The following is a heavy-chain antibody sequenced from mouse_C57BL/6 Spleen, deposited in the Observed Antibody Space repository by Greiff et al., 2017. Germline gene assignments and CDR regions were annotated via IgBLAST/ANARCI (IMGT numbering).Heavy chain of an antibody. V-gene: IGHV1-54*01. CDR1: GYAFTNYL. CDR3: ARSDYYGSSRYYAMDY. D-gene: IGHD1-1*01. CDR2: INPGSGGT. Sequence: QVHVKQSGAELVRPGTSVKVSCKASGYAFTNYLIEWVKQRPGQGLEWIGVINPGSGGTNYNEKFKGKATLTADKSSSTAYMQLSSLTSEDSAVYFCARSDYYGSSRYYAMDYWGQGTSVTVSS. J-gene: IGHJ4*01.